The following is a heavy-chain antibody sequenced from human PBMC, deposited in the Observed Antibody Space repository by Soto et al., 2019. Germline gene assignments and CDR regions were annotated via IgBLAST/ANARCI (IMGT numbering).Heavy chain of an antibody. CDR1: GFTFSSYG. CDR3: ARDLRPYAHDYSTNYGMDV. Sequence: PGGSLRLSCAASGFTFSSYGMHWVRQAPGKGLEWVAVIWYDGSNKYYTDSVKGRFTISRDNSKNTLYLQMNSLRAEDTAVYYCARDLRPYAHDYSTNYGMDVWGQGTTVTVSS. J-gene: IGHJ6*02. V-gene: IGHV3-33*01. CDR2: IWYDGSNK. D-gene: IGHD4-4*01.